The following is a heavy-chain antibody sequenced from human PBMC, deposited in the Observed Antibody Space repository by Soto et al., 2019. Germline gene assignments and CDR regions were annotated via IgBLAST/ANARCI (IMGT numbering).Heavy chain of an antibody. J-gene: IGHJ4*02. CDR1: GGTFSSYT. CDR2: IIPILGIA. D-gene: IGHD2-15*01. V-gene: IGHV1-69*02. Sequence: GASVKVSCKASGGTFSSYTISWVRQAPGQGLEWMGRIIPILGIANYAQKFQGRVTITADKSTSTAYMELSSLRSEDTAVYYCALGPELGYCSGGSCYPNYFDYWGQGTLVPVSS. CDR3: ALGPELGYCSGGSCYPNYFDY.